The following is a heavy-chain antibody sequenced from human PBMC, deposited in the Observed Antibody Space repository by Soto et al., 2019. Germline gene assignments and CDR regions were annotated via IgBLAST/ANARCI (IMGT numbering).Heavy chain of an antibody. CDR1: GFTFSSYA. V-gene: IGHV3-30-3*01. Sequence: PGGSLRLSCAAPGFTFSSYAMHWVRQAPGKGLEWVAVISYDGSNKYYADSVKGRFTISRDNSKNTLYLQMNSLRAEDTAVYYCARDRFDYYDSSGYWRFDPWGQGTLVTVSS. CDR3: ARDRFDYYDSSGYWRFDP. J-gene: IGHJ5*02. CDR2: ISYDGSNK. D-gene: IGHD3-22*01.